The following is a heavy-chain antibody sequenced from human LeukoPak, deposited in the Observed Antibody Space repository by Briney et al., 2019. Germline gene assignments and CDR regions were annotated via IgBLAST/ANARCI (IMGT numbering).Heavy chain of an antibody. V-gene: IGHV4-39*07. D-gene: IGHD3-16*02. Sequence: SETLSLTCTVSGGSISSSSYYWGWIRQPPGTGLEWIGSIYYSGSTYYNPSLKSRVTISVDTSKNQFSLKLSSVTAADTAVYYCARGGDDYVWGSYRYPCYFDYWGQGTLVTVSS. CDR2: IYYSGST. CDR3: ARGGDDYVWGSYRYPCYFDY. CDR1: GGSISSSSYY. J-gene: IGHJ4*02.